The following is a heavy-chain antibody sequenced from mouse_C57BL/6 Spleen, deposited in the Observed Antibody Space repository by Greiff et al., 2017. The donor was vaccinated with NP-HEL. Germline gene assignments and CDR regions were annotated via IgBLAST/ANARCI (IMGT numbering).Heavy chain of an antibody. Sequence: EVKLVESGGGLVKPGGSLKLSCAASGFTFSDYGMHWVRQAPEKGLEWVAYISSGSSTIYYADTVKGRFTISRDNVKNTLFLQRTSLRSEDTARYYCAWDVTTVVATDYYAMDYWGQGTSVTVSS. V-gene: IGHV5-17*01. CDR1: GFTFSDYG. J-gene: IGHJ4*01. D-gene: IGHD1-1*01. CDR2: ISSGSSTI. CDR3: AWDVTTVVATDYYAMDY.